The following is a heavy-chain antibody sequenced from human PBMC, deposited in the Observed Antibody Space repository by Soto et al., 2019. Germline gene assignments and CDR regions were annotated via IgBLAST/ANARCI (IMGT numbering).Heavy chain of an antibody. CDR3: ARGGQWDFLSDY. V-gene: IGHV1-18*01. J-gene: IGHJ4*02. D-gene: IGHD1-26*01. CDR1: GYSFIRYY. CDR2: ISAYNGNT. Sequence: QVQLVQSGAEVKKPGASVKVSCKASGYSFIRYYINWVRQAPGQGLEWMGWISAYNGNTHYEEKLQGRVTLTTDTSTSRAYRERRSLRSDDTAVYFCARGGQWDFLSDYWGQGTLVTVSS.